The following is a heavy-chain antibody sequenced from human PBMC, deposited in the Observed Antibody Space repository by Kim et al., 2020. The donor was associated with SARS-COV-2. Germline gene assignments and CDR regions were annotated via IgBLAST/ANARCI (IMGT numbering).Heavy chain of an antibody. J-gene: IGHJ4*02. CDR2: INPRSGGT. CDR1: GYTFTSYY. CDR3: ARDFSSEHHLAY. Sequence: ASVKVSCKASGYTFTSYYIHWVRQAPGQGLEWMGRINPRSGGTNYAQKFQGRVTMTRYTSINTAYMELNRLRSDDTAVYYCARDFSSEHHLAYWGQGTLVTVSS. V-gene: IGHV1-2*06.